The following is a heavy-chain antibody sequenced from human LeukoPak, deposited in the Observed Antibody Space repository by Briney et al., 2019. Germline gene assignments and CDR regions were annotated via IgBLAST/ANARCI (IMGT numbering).Heavy chain of an antibody. CDR1: GFTFRTYW. V-gene: IGHV3-23*01. D-gene: IGHD3-10*01. Sequence: GGSLRLSCAASGFTFRTYWMSWVRQAPGKGLEWVSAISGSGDNTYYADSVKGRFTISRDNSKNTLYLQMNSLRAEDTAVYYCAKDSLNWFGESISWGQGTLVTVSS. J-gene: IGHJ5*02. CDR3: AKDSLNWFGESIS. CDR2: ISGSGDNT.